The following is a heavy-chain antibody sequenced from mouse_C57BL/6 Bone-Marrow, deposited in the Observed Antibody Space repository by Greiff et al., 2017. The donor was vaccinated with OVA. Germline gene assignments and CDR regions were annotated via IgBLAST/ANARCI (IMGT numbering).Heavy chain of an antibody. CDR1: GFTFSDYG. V-gene: IGHV5-17*01. Sequence: DVKLVESGGGLVKPGGSLKLSCAASGFTFSDYGMHWVRQAPEKGLEWVAYISSGSSTIYYADTVKGRFTISRDNAKNTLFLQMTSLRSEDTAMYYCARRDYYGSSHYFDYWGQGTTLTVSS. J-gene: IGHJ2*01. CDR3: ARRDYYGSSHYFDY. CDR2: ISSGSSTI. D-gene: IGHD1-1*01.